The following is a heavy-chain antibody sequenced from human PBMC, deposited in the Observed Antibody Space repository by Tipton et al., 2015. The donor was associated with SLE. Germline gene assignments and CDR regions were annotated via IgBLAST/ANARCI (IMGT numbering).Heavy chain of an antibody. D-gene: IGHD2-8*01. V-gene: IGHV4-59*08. CDR3: ARHDTNYGRNWFDP. Sequence: TLSPTCTVSGGSIGSHYWSWIRQPPGKGLEWIGYIFYSGSTKNNPSLRSRVTISVDTSKNHFSLKLSSVTAADTAVYYCARHDTNYGRNWFDPWGQGTLVTVSS. CDR1: GGSIGSHY. J-gene: IGHJ5*02. CDR2: IFYSGST.